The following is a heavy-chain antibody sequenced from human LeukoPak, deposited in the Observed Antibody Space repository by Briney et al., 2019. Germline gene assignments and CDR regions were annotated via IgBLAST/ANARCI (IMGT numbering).Heavy chain of an antibody. Sequence: GGSLTLSCAASGFIFSNAWMNWVRQAPGKGREWVGHIRTKTEGGTIEYAAPVKDRFTISRDDSTSTVYLQMNSLKTEDTAVYYCTTVERWLQVSFVYWGQGVLVTVSS. J-gene: IGHJ4*02. CDR2: IRTKTEGGTI. D-gene: IGHD5-24*01. CDR1: GFIFSNAW. V-gene: IGHV3-15*01. CDR3: TTVERWLQVSFVY.